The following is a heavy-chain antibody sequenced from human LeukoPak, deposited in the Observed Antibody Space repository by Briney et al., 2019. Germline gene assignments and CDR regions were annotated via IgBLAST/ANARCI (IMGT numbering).Heavy chain of an antibody. CDR2: INHSGST. V-gene: IGHV4-34*01. CDR3: ARVSAIAAAGRTDDYWYFDL. D-gene: IGHD6-13*01. Sequence: SETLSLTCAVYGGSFSGYCWSWIRQPPGKGLEWIGEINHSGSTNYNPSLKSRVTISVDTSKNQFSLKLSSVTAAGTAAYYCARVSAIAAAGRTDDYWYFDLWGRGTLGTVSS. J-gene: IGHJ2*01. CDR1: GGSFSGYC.